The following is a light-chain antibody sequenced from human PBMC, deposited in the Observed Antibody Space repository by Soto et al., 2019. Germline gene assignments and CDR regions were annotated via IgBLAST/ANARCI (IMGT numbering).Light chain of an antibody. Sequence: EIVMTQSPATLSVSPGERVTLSCRASQSVSTNLAWYQQKPGQAPRLLIYGASTRATGIPARFSGSGSGTEFTLSISSLQSEDLAVYYCQQYSDWPPLTFGGGTKVDIK. CDR1: QSVSTN. J-gene: IGKJ4*01. CDR3: QQYSDWPPLT. CDR2: GAS. V-gene: IGKV3-15*01.